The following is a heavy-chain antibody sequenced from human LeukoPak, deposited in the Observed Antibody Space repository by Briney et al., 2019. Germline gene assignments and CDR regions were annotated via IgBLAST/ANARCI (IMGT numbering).Heavy chain of an antibody. D-gene: IGHD1-26*01. V-gene: IGHV3-33*01. J-gene: IGHJ4*02. Sequence: GSLRLSCATSGFTFSYYGMHWVRQAPGKGLEWVAVIWNDATNKYYADSVKGRFTISKDNSRNTLNLQMDSLRAEDTAVYYCARSGAGSYVYFEYWGQGTLVTVSS. CDR2: IWNDATNK. CDR3: ARSGAGSYVYFEY. CDR1: GFTFSYYG.